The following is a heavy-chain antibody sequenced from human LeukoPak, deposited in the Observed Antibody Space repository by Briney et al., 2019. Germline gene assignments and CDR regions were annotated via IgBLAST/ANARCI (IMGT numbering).Heavy chain of an antibody. CDR3: AGTSSGYHRWYFAY. Sequence: SETLSLTCTVSGGSISSSSYYWGWIRQPPGKGLEWIGSIYYSGSTYYNPSLKSRVTISVDTSKNQFSLKLSSVTAADTAVYYCAGTSSGYHRWYFAYWGQGTLVTVSS. CDR1: GGSISSSSYY. V-gene: IGHV4-39*07. J-gene: IGHJ4*02. D-gene: IGHD3-22*01. CDR2: IYYSGST.